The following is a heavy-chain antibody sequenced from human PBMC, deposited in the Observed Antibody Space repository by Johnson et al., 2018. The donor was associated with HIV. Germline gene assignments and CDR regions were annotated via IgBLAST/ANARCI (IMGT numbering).Heavy chain of an antibody. CDR2: ISYDGTNK. D-gene: IGHD6-6*01. V-gene: IGHV3-30-3*01. J-gene: IGHJ3*02. Sequence: QVQLVESGGGVVQPGRSLRLSCAASGFSFSDFAIHWVRQAPGKGLEWVAVISYDGTNKYYADSVKGRFTISRDNSKNTLYLQMNSLRAEDTAVYYCAKVSQQQLGAFDIWGQGTMVTVSS. CDR1: GFSFSDFA. CDR3: AKVSQQQLGAFDI.